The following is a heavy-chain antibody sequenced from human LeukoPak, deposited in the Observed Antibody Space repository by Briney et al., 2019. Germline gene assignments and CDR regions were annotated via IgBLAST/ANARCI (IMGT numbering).Heavy chain of an antibody. J-gene: IGHJ4*02. CDR1: GFTFTSYS. D-gene: IGHD1-26*01. CDR2: TSDRGDYT. Sequence: GGSLRLPCAASGFTFTSYSMSWVRQAPGKGLEWVSGTSDRGDYTYYADSVKGRFTISRDNSKNMLYLQMNSLRAEDTALYFCAKKAQYNGNYPLDYWGQGTLVTVSS. CDR3: AKKAQYNGNYPLDY. V-gene: IGHV3-23*01.